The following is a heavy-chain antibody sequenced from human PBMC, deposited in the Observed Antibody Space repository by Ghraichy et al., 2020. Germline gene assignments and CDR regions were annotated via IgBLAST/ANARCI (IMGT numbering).Heavy chain of an antibody. CDR3: ARGGGAFHI. D-gene: IGHD3-16*01. CDR1: GDSISSGSYY. CDR2: FYTSGST. Sequence: SETLSLTCTVSGDSISSGSYYWSWIRQPAGKGLEWIGRFYTSGSTNYNPSLKSRVTISVDTSKNQFSLKLSSVTAADTAVYYCARGGGAFHIWGQGTTVTVSS. V-gene: IGHV4-61*02. J-gene: IGHJ3*02.